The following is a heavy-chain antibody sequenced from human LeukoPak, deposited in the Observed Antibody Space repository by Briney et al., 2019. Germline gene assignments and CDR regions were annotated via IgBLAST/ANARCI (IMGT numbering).Heavy chain of an antibody. CDR3: ARSPYSYGYGGRYYYYYMDV. CDR1: GFTFSSYS. D-gene: IGHD5-18*01. CDR2: ISSSSSTI. J-gene: IGHJ6*03. V-gene: IGHV3-48*01. Sequence: GGSLRLSCAASGFTFSSYSMNWVRRAPGKGLEWVSYISSSSSTIYYADSVKGRFTISRDNAKNSLYLQMNSLRAEDTAVYYCARSPYSYGYGGRYYYYYMDVWGKGTTVTVSS.